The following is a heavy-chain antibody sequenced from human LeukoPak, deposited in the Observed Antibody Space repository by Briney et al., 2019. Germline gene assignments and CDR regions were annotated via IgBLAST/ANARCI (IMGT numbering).Heavy chain of an antibody. D-gene: IGHD3-10*01. J-gene: IGHJ6*02. CDR2: IINSGGTV. CDR1: GFTFSIHG. Sequence: PGGSLRLSCAASGFTFSIHGMNWVRQAPGKGLEWVSYIINSGGTVYYTDSVQGRFTISRDNARNSLFLQMNILRDEDTAVYYCARVGRGVYGMDVWGQGTTVTVSS. V-gene: IGHV3-48*02. CDR3: ARVGRGVYGMDV.